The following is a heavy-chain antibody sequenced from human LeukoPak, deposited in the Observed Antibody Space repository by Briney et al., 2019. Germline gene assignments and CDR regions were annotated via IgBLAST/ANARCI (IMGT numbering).Heavy chain of an antibody. CDR2: ISHSDDST. D-gene: IGHD3-3*01. V-gene: IGHV3-23*01. J-gene: IGHJ5*02. CDR1: GFTFSSYT. Sequence: GGSLRLSCAASGFTFSSYTMTWVRQTPGKGLEWISSISHSDDSTNYADSVKGRFTISRDNSKDTVYLQMNSLRVDDTALYHCAKSYDTSTSPDHWGQGILVSVSS. CDR3: AKSYDTSTSPDH.